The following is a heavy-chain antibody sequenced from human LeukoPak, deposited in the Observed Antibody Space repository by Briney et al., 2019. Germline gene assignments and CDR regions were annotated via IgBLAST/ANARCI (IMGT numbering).Heavy chain of an antibody. CDR2: IKQDGSEK. CDR1: GFTFSSRDW. Sequence: GGSLRLSCVASGFTFSSRDWMTWVRQAPGKGLEWVANIKQDGSEKNYVDSVKGRFTISRDNAKNSVDLQMNSLRAEDTAVYYCARGPRRVVAATDNWFDPWGQGTLVTVSS. J-gene: IGHJ5*02. CDR3: ARGPRRVVAATDNWFDP. V-gene: IGHV3-7*01. D-gene: IGHD2-15*01.